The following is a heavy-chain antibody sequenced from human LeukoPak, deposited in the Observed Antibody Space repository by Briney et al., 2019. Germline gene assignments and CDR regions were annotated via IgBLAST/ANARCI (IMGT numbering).Heavy chain of an antibody. CDR2: ISYDGSNK. Sequence: GRSLRLSCAASGXTFSSYAMHWVRQAPGKGLEWVAVISYDGSNKYYADSVKGRFTISRDNPRNTLHLQMNSLRAEDTAVYSCAKASLRYFDWFSDYWGQGTLVTVSS. D-gene: IGHD3-9*01. V-gene: IGHV3-30*18. CDR1: GXTFSSYA. CDR3: AKASLRYFDWFSDY. J-gene: IGHJ4*02.